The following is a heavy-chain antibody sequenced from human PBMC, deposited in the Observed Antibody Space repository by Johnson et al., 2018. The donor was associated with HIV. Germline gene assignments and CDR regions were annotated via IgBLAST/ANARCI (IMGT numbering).Heavy chain of an antibody. J-gene: IGHJ3*02. D-gene: IGHD6-6*01. Sequence: VQLVESWGGLVQPGGSLRLSCAASGFTFSSYAMSWVRQAPGKGLEWVSAISGSGGSTYYADSVKGRFTISRDNSKNALYLQMNSLRAEDTAVYYCATAARLFDAFDIWGQGTMVTVSS. CDR3: ATAARLFDAFDI. CDR1: GFTFSSYA. CDR2: ISGSGGST. V-gene: IGHV3-23*04.